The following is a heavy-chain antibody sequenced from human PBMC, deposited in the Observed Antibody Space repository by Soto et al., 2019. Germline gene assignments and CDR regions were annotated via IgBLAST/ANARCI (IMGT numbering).Heavy chain of an antibody. D-gene: IGHD7-27*01. CDR2: IWYDGSNK. CDR3: ARSEKLGDAFDI. V-gene: IGHV3-33*01. CDR1: GFTFSSYG. J-gene: IGHJ3*02. Sequence: VQLVESGGGVVQPGRSLRLSCAASGFTFSSYGMHWVRQAPGKGLEWVAVIWYDGSNKYYADSVKGRFTISRDNSKNTLYLQMNSLRAEDTAVYYCARSEKLGDAFDIWGQGTMVTVSS.